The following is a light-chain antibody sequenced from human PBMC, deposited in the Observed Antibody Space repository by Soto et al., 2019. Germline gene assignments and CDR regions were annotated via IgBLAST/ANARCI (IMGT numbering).Light chain of an antibody. V-gene: IGKV3-20*01. J-gene: IGKJ3*01. CDR2: AS. Sequence: EIVLTQSPGTLSLSPGERATLSCRASQSVSDSYLAWYQQKPGQAPRLLIYASSRATGIPDRFSASGSGTDFTLTISILEPEYCAAYCCQHYGTSALFGPGTKVDIK. CDR3: QHYGTSAL. CDR1: QSVSDSY.